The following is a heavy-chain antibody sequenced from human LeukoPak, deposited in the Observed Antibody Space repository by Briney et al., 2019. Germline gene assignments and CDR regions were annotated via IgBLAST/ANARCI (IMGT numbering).Heavy chain of an antibody. CDR1: GGTFSSYA. Sequence: GASVKVSCKASGGTFSSYAISWVRQAPGQGLEWMGGIIPIFGTANYAQKFQGRVTITADKSTSTAYMELSSLRSEDTAVYYCARDIGSSWYELDYWGQGTLVTVSS. D-gene: IGHD6-13*01. CDR3: ARDIGSSWYELDY. J-gene: IGHJ4*02. CDR2: IIPIFGTA. V-gene: IGHV1-69*06.